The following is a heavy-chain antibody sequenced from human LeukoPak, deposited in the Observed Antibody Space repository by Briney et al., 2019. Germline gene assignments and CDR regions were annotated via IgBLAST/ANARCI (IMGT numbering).Heavy chain of an antibody. Sequence: ASVKVSCKASGYTFTGYYMYWVRQAPGQGLEWMGWINPNSGGTNYAQKFQGRVTMTRDTSISTAYMELSRLRPDDTAVYYCARDWDCSGGSCYSGPDYWGQGTLVTVSS. CDR1: GYTFTGYY. D-gene: IGHD2-15*01. CDR2: INPNSGGT. CDR3: ARDWDCSGGSCYSGPDY. J-gene: IGHJ4*02. V-gene: IGHV1-2*02.